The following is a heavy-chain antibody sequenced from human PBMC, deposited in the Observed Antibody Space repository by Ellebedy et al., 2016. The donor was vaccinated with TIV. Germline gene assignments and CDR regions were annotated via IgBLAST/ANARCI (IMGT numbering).Heavy chain of an antibody. Sequence: GESLKISCSASGFTFSSYAMHWVRQAPGKGLEYVSAISSNVGSTYYADSVKGRFTISRDNSKNTLYLQMSSLRAEDTAVYYCVKDRYSSSRSFDYWGQGTLVTVSS. D-gene: IGHD6-13*01. CDR2: ISSNVGST. CDR1: GFTFSSYA. CDR3: VKDRYSSSRSFDY. J-gene: IGHJ4*02. V-gene: IGHV3-64D*06.